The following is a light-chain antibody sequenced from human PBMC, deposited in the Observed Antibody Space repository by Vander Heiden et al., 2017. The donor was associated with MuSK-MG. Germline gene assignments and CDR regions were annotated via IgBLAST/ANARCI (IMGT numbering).Light chain of an antibody. CDR3: QQRSKWPFT. CDR2: DAS. J-gene: IGKJ4*01. V-gene: IGKV3-11*01. Sequence: EIVLTQSPPTLSLSPGERATLACRASQSVSSYLAWYQQKPGQAPRLLIYDASNRATGIPARFSGSGSGTDFTLTISSLEPEDFAVYYCQQRSKWPFTFGGGTKVEIK. CDR1: QSVSSY.